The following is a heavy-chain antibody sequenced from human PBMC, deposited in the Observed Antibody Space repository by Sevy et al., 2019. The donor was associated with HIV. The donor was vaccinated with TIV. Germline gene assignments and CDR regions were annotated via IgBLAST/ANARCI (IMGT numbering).Heavy chain of an antibody. D-gene: IGHD1-26*01. CDR3: ARDCNSATCLWGLDV. Sequence: GGSLRLSCAASGFTFSHYWMTWVRQAPGKGPEWVANIKGDGGEKYYVDSVRGRFTISRDNAKNSLYLQMNSLRGEDTALYYCARDCNSATCLWGLDVWGQGTTVTVSS. CDR1: GFTFSHYW. V-gene: IGHV3-7*03. CDR2: IKGDGGEK. J-gene: IGHJ6*02.